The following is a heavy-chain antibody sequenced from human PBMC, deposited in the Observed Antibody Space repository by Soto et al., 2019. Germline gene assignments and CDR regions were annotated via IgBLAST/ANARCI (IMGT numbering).Heavy chain of an antibody. D-gene: IGHD5-18*01. CDR2: ISQSGST. J-gene: IGHJ6*02. CDR1: GGSISSSNW. V-gene: IGHV4-4*02. CDR3: AKVVDTNMGRYGMDV. Sequence: SETLSLTCGVAGGSISSSNWWSWVRQPPGKGLEWIGDISQSGSTTYNSSFQSRLTISVDRSKNQFSLTLNSLTAADTAVYYCAKVVDTNMGRYGMDVWGQGTTVTVSS.